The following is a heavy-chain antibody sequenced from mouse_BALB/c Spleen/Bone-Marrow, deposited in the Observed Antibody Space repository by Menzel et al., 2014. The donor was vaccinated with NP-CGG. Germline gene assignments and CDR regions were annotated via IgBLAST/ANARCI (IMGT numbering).Heavy chain of an antibody. V-gene: IGHV3-2*02. CDR1: GYSITSDYA. CDR3: ARSNYYGSSYCYFDY. Sequence: VQLQESGPGLVKPSQSLYLTCTVTGYSITSDYAWNWIRQFPGNKLEWMGYIGYSDSTSYNPSLKSRISITRDTSKNQFFLQLNSVTAEDTATYYCARSNYYGSSYCYFDYWGQGTTLTVSS. J-gene: IGHJ2*01. D-gene: IGHD1-1*01. CDR2: IGYSDST.